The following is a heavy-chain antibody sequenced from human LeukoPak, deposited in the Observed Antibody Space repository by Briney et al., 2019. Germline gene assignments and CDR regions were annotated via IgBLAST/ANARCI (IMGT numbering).Heavy chain of an antibody. D-gene: IGHD4-17*01. CDR2: ISSSGSTT. V-gene: IGHV3-11*01. Sequence: GGSLRLSCAASGFTFSDYYMSWIRQAPGKGLEWVSYISSSGSTTYYADSVKGRFTISRDNAKNSLNLQMNSLRAEDTAVYYCARVPTTTVTVDYWGQGTLVTVSS. J-gene: IGHJ4*02. CDR3: ARVPTTTVTVDY. CDR1: GFTFSDYY.